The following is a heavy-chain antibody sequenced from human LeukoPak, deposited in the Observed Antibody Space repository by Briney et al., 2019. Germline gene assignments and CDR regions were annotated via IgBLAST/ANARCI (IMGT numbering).Heavy chain of an antibody. CDR2: INPNSGGT. V-gene: IGHV1-2*02. J-gene: IGHJ1*01. CDR1: GYTFTGYY. CDR3: ATSPKSAEYFQH. Sequence: GASVKVSCKASGYTFTGYYMHWVRQAPGQGLEWMGWINPNSGGTNYAQKFQGRVTMTRDTSISTAHMELSRLRSDDTAVYYCATSPKSAEYFQHWGQGTLVTVSS.